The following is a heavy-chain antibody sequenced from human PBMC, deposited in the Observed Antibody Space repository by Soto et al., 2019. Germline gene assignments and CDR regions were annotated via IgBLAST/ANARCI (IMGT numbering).Heavy chain of an antibody. V-gene: IGHV4-30-4*01. CDR2: IYYSVTT. Sequence: TQSLTCTVAGGTIISGHYFRSRISQPPGKGLERIAYIYYSVTTYYNPSLKTRATISVDTSNNQFSLKLSSVTAADTALYYCATVGRVVVPAAMLGSYYYGMEVWCPGATVTVFS. CDR3: ATVGRVVVPAAMLGSYYYGMEV. J-gene: IGHJ6*02. CDR1: GGTIISGHYF. D-gene: IGHD2-2*01.